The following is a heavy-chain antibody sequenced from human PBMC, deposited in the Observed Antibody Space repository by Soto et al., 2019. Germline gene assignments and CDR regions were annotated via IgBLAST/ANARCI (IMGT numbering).Heavy chain of an antibody. CDR1: GFTFSSYW. Sequence: EVQLVESGGGLVQPGGSLRLSCAASGFTFSSYWMHWVRQAPGKGLVWVSRVNGDGSSTSYADSVKGRFTISRDNAKNTLDLQVNSLRVEDTAVYYCARRGPYSSSEVDYWGQGTLVTVSS. J-gene: IGHJ4*02. CDR3: ARRGPYSSSEVDY. V-gene: IGHV3-74*01. CDR2: VNGDGSST. D-gene: IGHD6-6*01.